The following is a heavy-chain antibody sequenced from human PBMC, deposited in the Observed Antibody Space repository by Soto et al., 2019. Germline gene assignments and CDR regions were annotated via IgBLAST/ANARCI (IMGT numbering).Heavy chain of an antibody. Sequence: VASVKVSCKASGYTFTSYGISWVRQAPGQGLEWMGWISGYKNNTKYAQKLQGRVTVNTDTSTSTAYMKLRSLISDDTALYYCARTTAYETSGYYYHTYWGQGAQVTVSS. CDR2: ISGYKNNT. CDR3: ARTTAYETSGYYYHTY. V-gene: IGHV1-18*01. CDR1: GYTFTSYG. D-gene: IGHD3-22*01. J-gene: IGHJ4*02.